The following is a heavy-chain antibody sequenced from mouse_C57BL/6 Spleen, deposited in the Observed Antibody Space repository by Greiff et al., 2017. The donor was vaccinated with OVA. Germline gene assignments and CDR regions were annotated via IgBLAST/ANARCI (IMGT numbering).Heavy chain of an antibody. Sequence: QVQLKQSGPELVKPGASVKISCKASGYAFSSSWMNWVKQRPGKGLEWIGRIYPGDGDTNYNGKFKGKATLTADKSSSTAYMQLSSLTSEDSAVYFCARGANWDSYWYFDVWGTGTTVTVSS. D-gene: IGHD4-1*01. CDR3: ARGANWDSYWYFDV. J-gene: IGHJ1*03. CDR1: GYAFSSSW. CDR2: IYPGDGDT. V-gene: IGHV1-82*01.